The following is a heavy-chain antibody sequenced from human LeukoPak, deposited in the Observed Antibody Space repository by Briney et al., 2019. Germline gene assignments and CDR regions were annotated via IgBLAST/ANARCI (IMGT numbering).Heavy chain of an antibody. CDR2: IYTSGST. CDR1: GGSISSFY. CDR3: ARVRGSSWNRDYYYHYMDV. J-gene: IGHJ6*03. Sequence: SETLSLTCTVSGGSISSFYWSWIRQPAGKGLEWIGRIYTSGSTNYNPSLKSRVTMSVDTSKNQFSLKLSSVTAADTAVYYCARVRGSSWNRDYYYHYMDVWGKGTTVTTSS. D-gene: IGHD6-13*01. V-gene: IGHV4-4*07.